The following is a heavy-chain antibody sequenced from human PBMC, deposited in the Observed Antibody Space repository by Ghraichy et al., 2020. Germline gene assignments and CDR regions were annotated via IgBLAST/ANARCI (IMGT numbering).Heavy chain of an antibody. V-gene: IGHV3-53*01. D-gene: IGHD3-9*01. Sequence: GGSLRLSCAASGFTVSSNYMSWVRQAPGKGLEWVSVIYSGGSTYYADSVKGRFTISRDNSKNTLYLQMNSLRAEDTAVYYCARSLPPKDILTGYSHPNWYFDLWGRGTLVTVSS. J-gene: IGHJ2*01. CDR3: ARSLPPKDILTGYSHPNWYFDL. CDR1: GFTVSSNY. CDR2: IYSGGST.